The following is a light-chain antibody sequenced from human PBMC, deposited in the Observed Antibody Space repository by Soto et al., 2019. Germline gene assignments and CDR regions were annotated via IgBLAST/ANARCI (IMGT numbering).Light chain of an antibody. J-gene: IGLJ3*02. Sequence: QSALTQPASVSGSPGQSITISCTGTSSDVGGYNYVSWYQQHPGKAPKLMIYEVSNRPSGVSNRFSGSKSGNTASLTISGLQXXXEXXYYCSSYTSSSTRVFGGGTKLTVL. CDR1: SSDVGGYNY. CDR3: SSYTSSSTRV. CDR2: EVS. V-gene: IGLV2-14*01.